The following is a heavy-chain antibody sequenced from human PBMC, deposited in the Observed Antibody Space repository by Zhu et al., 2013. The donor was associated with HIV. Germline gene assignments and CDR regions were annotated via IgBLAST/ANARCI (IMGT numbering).Heavy chain of an antibody. CDR1: GGTFSSYA. CDR3: ARGGGTYDASGGYYWGHLDH. D-gene: IGHD3-22*01. V-gene: IGHV1-69*01. CDR2: IIPIFGTA. Sequence: QVQLVQSGAEVKKPGSSVKVSCKASGGTFSSYAISWVRQAPGQGLEWMGGIIPIFGTANYAQKFQGRVTITADESTSTAYMELSSLRSEDTAVYYCARGGGTYDASGGYYWGHLDHWGQGTQVTVSS. J-gene: IGHJ4*02.